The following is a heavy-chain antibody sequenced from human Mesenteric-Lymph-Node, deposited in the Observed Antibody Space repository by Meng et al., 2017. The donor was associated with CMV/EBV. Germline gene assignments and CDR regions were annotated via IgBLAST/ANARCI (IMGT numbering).Heavy chain of an antibody. V-gene: IGHV1-18*01. CDR1: GYTFTSYG. CDR2: ISAYNGNT. J-gene: IGHJ6*02. CDR3: ARVVGPYYDFWSGYYRYYYYYYGMDV. Sequence: ASVKVSCKASGYTFTSYGISWVRQAPGQGLEWMGWISAYNGNTNYAQKFQGRVTITRNTSISTAYMELSSLRSEDTAVYYCARVVGPYYDFWSGYYRYYYYYYGMDVWGQGTTVTVSS. D-gene: IGHD3-3*01.